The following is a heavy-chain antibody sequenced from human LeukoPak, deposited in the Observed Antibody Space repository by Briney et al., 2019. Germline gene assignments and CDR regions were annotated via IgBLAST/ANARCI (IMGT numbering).Heavy chain of an antibody. CDR2: IYYSGST. Sequence: PSETLSLTCTVSGGSISSSSYYWGWIRQPPGKGLEWIGSIYYSGSTYYNPSLKSRVTISVDTSENQFSLKLSSVTAADTAVYYCARHWWKDYYDSSGCLSYFDYWGQGTLVTVSS. V-gene: IGHV4-39*01. D-gene: IGHD3-22*01. CDR3: ARHWWKDYYDSSGCLSYFDY. CDR1: GGSISSSSYY. J-gene: IGHJ4*02.